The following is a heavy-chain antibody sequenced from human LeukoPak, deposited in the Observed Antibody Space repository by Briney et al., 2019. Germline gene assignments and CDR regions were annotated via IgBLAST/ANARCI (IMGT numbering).Heavy chain of an antibody. CDR2: ISYDGSNK. Sequence: GGSLRLSCAASGFTFSSYWMHWVRQAPGKGLEWVAVISYDGSNKYYADSVKGRFTISRDNSKNTLYLQMNSLRAEDTTVYYCARSDCSSTSCYIRDYWGQGTLVTVSS. V-gene: IGHV3-30-3*01. CDR3: ARSDCSSTSCYIRDY. D-gene: IGHD2-2*02. J-gene: IGHJ4*02. CDR1: GFTFSSYW.